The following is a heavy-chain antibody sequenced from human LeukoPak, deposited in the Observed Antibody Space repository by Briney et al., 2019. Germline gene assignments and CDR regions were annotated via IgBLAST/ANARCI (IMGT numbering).Heavy chain of an antibody. J-gene: IGHJ4*02. Sequence: PSETLSLTCTVSGGSISSSIYYWGWIRQPPGKGLEWIGSIYYSGSTYYNPSLKSRVTISVDTSKNQFSLKLSSVTAADTAVYYCARILAVAGTIYFDYWGQGTLVTVSS. CDR2: IYYSGST. V-gene: IGHV4-39*07. CDR3: ARILAVAGTIYFDY. CDR1: GGSISSSIYY. D-gene: IGHD6-19*01.